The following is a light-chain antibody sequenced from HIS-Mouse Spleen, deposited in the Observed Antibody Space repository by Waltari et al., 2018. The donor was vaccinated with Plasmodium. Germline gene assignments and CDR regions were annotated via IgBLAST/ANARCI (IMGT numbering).Light chain of an antibody. CDR3: QQYNNWSFT. CDR1: QSVSSN. J-gene: IGKJ3*01. V-gene: IGKV3-15*01. CDR2: GAS. Sequence: IVMTQSPATLSVYPGERATLSCRASQSVSSNLAWYQQKPGQAPRLLIYGASTRATGIPARFSGSGSGTEFTLTISSLQSEDFAVYDCQQYNNWSFTFGPGTKVDIK.